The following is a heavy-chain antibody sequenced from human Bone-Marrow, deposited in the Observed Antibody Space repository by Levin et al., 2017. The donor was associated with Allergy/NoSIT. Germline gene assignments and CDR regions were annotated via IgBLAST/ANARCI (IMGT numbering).Heavy chain of an antibody. CDR2: IIPILGIA. J-gene: IGHJ4*02. Sequence: GASVKVSCKASGGTFSSYTISWVRQAPGQGLEWMGRIIPILGIANYAQKFQGRVTITADKSTSTAYMELSSLRSEDTAVYYCARSLRESYGSGSCYYFDYWGQGTLVTVSS. CDR3: ARSLRESYGSGSCYYFDY. V-gene: IGHV1-69*02. CDR1: GGTFSSYT. D-gene: IGHD3-10*01.